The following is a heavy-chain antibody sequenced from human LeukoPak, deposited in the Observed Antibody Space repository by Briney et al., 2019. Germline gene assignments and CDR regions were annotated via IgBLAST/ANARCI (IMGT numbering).Heavy chain of an antibody. CDR1: GGSISSSTYC. V-gene: IGHV4-39*07. J-gene: IGHJ5*02. CDR3: AREGGYDILTGYYGFDP. D-gene: IGHD3-9*01. Sequence: PSETLSLTCTVSGGSISSSTYCWSWVRQPPGKGLEWIGCMYYSGNTYYSSSLKGRVTISLDTPKNQFSLKLSSVTAADTAVYYCAREGGYDILTGYYGFDPWGQGTLVTVSS. CDR2: MYYSGNT.